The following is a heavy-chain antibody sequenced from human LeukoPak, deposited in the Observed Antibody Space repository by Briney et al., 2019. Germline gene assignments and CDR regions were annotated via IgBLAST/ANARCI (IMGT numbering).Heavy chain of an antibody. D-gene: IGHD3-9*01. CDR3: KQKTAYEILTGYSYGMDV. V-gene: IGHV1-69*06. J-gene: IGHJ6*04. Sequence: ASVKVFCKASGGTFSSYATSWMRQSPGQGLKLKGGISPIFGTANYAQKFQGRVTITADKSTGTAYMELSSLRSEDTAVFFFKQKTAYEILTGYSYGMDVWGKGTTVTVSS. CDR1: GGTFSSYA. CDR2: ISPIFGTA.